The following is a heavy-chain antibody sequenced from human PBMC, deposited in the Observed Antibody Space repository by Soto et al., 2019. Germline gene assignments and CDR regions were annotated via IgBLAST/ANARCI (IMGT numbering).Heavy chain of an antibody. V-gene: IGHV4-34*01. D-gene: IGHD3-16*01. CDR3: ARSTFKDYYGMDV. CDR2: INHSGST. Sequence: NPSETLSLTCAVYGGSFSGYYWSWIRQPSGKGLEWIGEINHSGSTNYNPSLKSRVTISVDTSKNQFSLKLSSVTAADTAVYYCARSTFKDYYGMDVWGQGTTVTVSS. CDR1: GGSFSGYY. J-gene: IGHJ6*02.